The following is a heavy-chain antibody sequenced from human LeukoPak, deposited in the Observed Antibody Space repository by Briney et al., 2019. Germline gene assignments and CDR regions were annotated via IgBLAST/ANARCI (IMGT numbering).Heavy chain of an antibody. V-gene: IGHV4-39*07. Sequence: PSETLSLTCTVSGGSISSSSYYWGWIRQPPGKGLQWIGSIYYSGSTYYNPSLKSRVTISVDTSKNQFSLKLSSVTAADTAVYYCARDQILVGSGWYYYYMDVWGKGTTVTVSS. D-gene: IGHD6-19*01. CDR2: IYYSGST. CDR1: GGSISSSSYY. J-gene: IGHJ6*03. CDR3: ARDQILVGSGWYYYYMDV.